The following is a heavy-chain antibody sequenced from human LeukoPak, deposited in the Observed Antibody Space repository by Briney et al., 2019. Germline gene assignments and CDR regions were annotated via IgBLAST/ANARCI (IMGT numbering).Heavy chain of an antibody. V-gene: IGHV3-15*01. CDR2: IKSKTDGGTT. CDR3: TTERGDYYDSSGYHYCWKYFQH. Sequence: GGSLPLLCAASGFPYSNAWTSWVRQAPGKGLEWVGRIKSKTDGGTTDYAAPVKGRFTISRDDSNNTLYLQMNTLKTEDTAVYYCTTERGDYYDSSGYHYCWKYFQHWGQGTLVTVSS. CDR1: GFPYSNAW. J-gene: IGHJ1*01. D-gene: IGHD3-22*01.